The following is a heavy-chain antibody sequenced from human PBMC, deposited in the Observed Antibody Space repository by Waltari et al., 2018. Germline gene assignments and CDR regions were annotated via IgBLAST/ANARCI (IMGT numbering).Heavy chain of an antibody. CDR1: GGSISSYY. CDR2: IYTSGST. J-gene: IGHJ4*02. D-gene: IGHD3-22*01. Sequence: QVQLQESGPGLVKPSETLSLTCPVSGGSISSYYSSWIRQPPGKGLEWIGRIYTSGSTNYNPSLKSRVTMSVDTSKNQFSLKLSSVTAADTAVYYCARGPSDYYDSSGYVDYWGQGTLVTVSS. V-gene: IGHV4-4*07. CDR3: ARGPSDYYDSSGYVDY.